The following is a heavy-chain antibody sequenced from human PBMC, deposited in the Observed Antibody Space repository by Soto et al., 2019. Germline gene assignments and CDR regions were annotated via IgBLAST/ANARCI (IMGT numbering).Heavy chain of an antibody. CDR3: ALRGSGSYFRY. Sequence: PCGSLRMPGAASGSTVIGGAMNCVRQAPGKGLEWVSVISGSGDSTYYAGSVKGRFTISRDNSKNTLYLQMNSLRAEDTAVYYCALRGSGSYFRYWGQGTLVTVSS. V-gene: IGHV3-23*01. J-gene: IGHJ4*02. CDR2: ISGSGDST. CDR1: GSTVIGGA. D-gene: IGHD1-26*01.